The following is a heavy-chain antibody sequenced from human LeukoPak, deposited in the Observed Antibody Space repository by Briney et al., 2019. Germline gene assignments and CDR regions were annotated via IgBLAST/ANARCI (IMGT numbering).Heavy chain of an antibody. CDR3: ARAGNPSWPWFDY. V-gene: IGHV3-33*01. D-gene: IGHD2-2*01. J-gene: IGHJ4*02. CDR2: IWYDGSIK. CDR1: VWTFSKYG. Sequence: GGSLRLSCAASVWTFSKYGMHWLRQAPGKGLEWVAVIWYDGSIKYYADSVKGRFTISRDNSKNTLYLQMNSLRAEHTAVFYCARAGNPSWPWFDYWGQGTLVTVSS.